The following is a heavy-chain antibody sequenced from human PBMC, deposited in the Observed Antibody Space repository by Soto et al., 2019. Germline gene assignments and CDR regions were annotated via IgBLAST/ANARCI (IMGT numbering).Heavy chain of an antibody. CDR1: GFTFSSCA. V-gene: IGHV3-23*01. CDR2: ISGSGEKT. J-gene: IGHJ5*02. CDR3: AKQAVVVAATPWFDP. Sequence: EVQLLESGGGLVQPGGSLRLSCAASGFTFSSCAMNWVRQAPGKGLEWVAVISGSGEKTHYADSVEGRFTISRDNSNNSLFLQMNSLRAEDTAVYYCAKQAVVVAATPWFDPWGQGTLVTVSS. D-gene: IGHD2-15*01.